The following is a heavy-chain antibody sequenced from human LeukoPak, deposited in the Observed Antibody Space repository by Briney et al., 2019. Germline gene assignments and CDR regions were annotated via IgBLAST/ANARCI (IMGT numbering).Heavy chain of an antibody. V-gene: IGHV5-10-1*01. CDR2: IAPSDSYT. CDR1: GYSFPSYW. Sequence: GESLRISCKVSGYSFPSYWITWVRQMPGKGLEWMGRIAPSDSYTDYSPSFEGHVTMSAERSISTVYLQWSSLKASDTAMYYCARSPPSDYNYYGMDVWGQGTTVTVSS. CDR3: ARSPPSDYNYYGMDV. J-gene: IGHJ6*02.